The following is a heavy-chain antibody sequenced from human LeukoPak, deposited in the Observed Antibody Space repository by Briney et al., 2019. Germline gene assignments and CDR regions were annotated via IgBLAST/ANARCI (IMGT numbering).Heavy chain of an antibody. J-gene: IGHJ3*02. Sequence: GASLKVSCKASGGTFSTYAISWVGRAPGQGLEWWGGIIPIFRTANYAQKFQGRVTITTDESTSTAYMELSSLRSEDTAVYYCARGNTSGSFDLRVDAFDIWGQGTMVTVSS. CDR3: ARGNTSGSFDLRVDAFDI. CDR2: IIPIFRTA. D-gene: IGHD1-26*01. CDR1: GGTFSTYA. V-gene: IGHV1-69*05.